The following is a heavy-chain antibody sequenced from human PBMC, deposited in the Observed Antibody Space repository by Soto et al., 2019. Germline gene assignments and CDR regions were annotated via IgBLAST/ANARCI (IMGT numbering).Heavy chain of an antibody. V-gene: IGHV1-69*02. CDR1: GGIFSSHT. CDR3: ASLTGNSTGWVDY. CDR2: IIPVIAIV. Sequence: QVQLVQSGAEVKKPGSSVKVSCKASGGIFSSHTISWVRQAPGQGLEWMGRIIPVIAIVNYAQKFQDRATTTADKSTSTAYMELSNLRPEDTAVYFCASLTGNSTGWVDYWGQGTLVTVSS. D-gene: IGHD6-19*01. J-gene: IGHJ4*02.